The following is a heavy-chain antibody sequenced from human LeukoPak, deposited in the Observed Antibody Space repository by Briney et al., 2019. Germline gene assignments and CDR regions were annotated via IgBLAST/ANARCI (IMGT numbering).Heavy chain of an antibody. CDR1: GYTFTSYY. CDR3: AREGYSSSFPRPGVIDY. Sequence: ASVKVSCKASGYTFTSYYMHWVRQAPGQGLEWMGIINPSGGSTSYAQKFQGRVTMTRDTSTSTVYMELSSLRSEDTAVYYCAREGYSSSFPRPGVIDYWGQGTLVTVSS. CDR2: INPSGGST. D-gene: IGHD6-6*01. V-gene: IGHV1-46*01. J-gene: IGHJ4*02.